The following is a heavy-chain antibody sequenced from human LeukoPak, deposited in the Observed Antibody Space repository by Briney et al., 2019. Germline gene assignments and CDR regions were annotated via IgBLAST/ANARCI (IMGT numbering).Heavy chain of an antibody. CDR2: INHSGST. Sequence: SETLSLTCAVYGGSFSGYYWSWICQPPGKGQEWIGEINHSGSTNYNPSLKSRVTISVDTSKNQFSLKLSSVTATDTAVYYCARHYGPWGQGTLVTVSS. D-gene: IGHD3-16*01. V-gene: IGHV4-34*01. J-gene: IGHJ4*02. CDR1: GGSFSGYY. CDR3: ARHYGP.